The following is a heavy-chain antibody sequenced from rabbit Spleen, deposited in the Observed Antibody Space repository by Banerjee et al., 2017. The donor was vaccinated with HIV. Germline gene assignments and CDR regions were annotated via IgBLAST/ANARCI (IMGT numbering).Heavy chain of an antibody. Sequence: QSLEESGGDLVKPGASLTLTCTASGFSFIAGYYMCWVRQAPGKGLEWIGLIDTSDSTYYASWAKGRVTISKTSSTTVTLQMTSLTAADTATYFCARANTGTGYGMELWGQGTLVTVS. D-gene: IGHD7-1*01. V-gene: IGHV1S40*01. CDR2: IDTSDST. CDR3: ARANTGTGYGMEL. CDR1: GFSFIAGYY. J-gene: IGHJ6*01.